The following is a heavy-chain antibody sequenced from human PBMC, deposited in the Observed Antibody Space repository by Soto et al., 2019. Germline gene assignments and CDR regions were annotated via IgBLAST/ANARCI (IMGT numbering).Heavy chain of an antibody. D-gene: IGHD4-17*01. CDR2: INSDGSST. CDR3: ARGNYGGWFDP. CDR1: GFTFSDYW. V-gene: IGHV3-74*01. Sequence: EVQLVDSGGGLVQPGGSLRLSCAASGFTFSDYWMHWVRQAPGKGLVWVSRINSDGSSTNYADSVKGRFTISRDNAKNTLYLQMNSRRAEDTAVYYCARGNYGGWFDPWGQGTLVAVSS. J-gene: IGHJ5*02.